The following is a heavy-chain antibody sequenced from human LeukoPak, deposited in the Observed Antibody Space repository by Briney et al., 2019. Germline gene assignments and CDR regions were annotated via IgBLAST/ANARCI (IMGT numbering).Heavy chain of an antibody. Sequence: GGSLRLSCAASGFSFKSYAMNWVRQAPGKGLEWVSSISESGDSTRYADSVKGRFTISRDNALNTLYLQMNSLRAEDTAVYYCARQGGRGYSYADYWGQGTLVTVSS. CDR3: ARQGGRGYSYADY. V-gene: IGHV3-23*01. D-gene: IGHD3-22*01. CDR2: ISESGDST. CDR1: GFSFKSYA. J-gene: IGHJ4*02.